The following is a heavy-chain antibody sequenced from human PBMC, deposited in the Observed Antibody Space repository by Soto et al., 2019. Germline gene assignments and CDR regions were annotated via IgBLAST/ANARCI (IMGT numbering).Heavy chain of an antibody. CDR2: IDYVGST. V-gene: IGHV4-59*11. CDR1: GDSSNSRY. D-gene: IGHD3-10*01. Sequence: PWETLSLTCSVSGDSSNSRYWSWIRQPPGKGLEWIGYIDYVGSTNYAPSLQSRVTMSVDTSKNQVSLKLRYVTAADTAVYYCVRQRGNYFDFWGQGTLVTVSS. CDR3: VRQRGNYFDF. J-gene: IGHJ4*02.